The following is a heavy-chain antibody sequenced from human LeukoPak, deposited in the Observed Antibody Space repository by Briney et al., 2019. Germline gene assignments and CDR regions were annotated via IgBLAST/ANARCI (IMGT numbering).Heavy chain of an antibody. CDR3: ARHRDYGESQYGSYYGLDV. Sequence: PSETLSLTCAVYGGSFSGYYWSWIRQPPGKGLEWIGEINHSGSTNYNPSLKSRVTISVDTSKNQFSLKLSSVTAADTAVYYCARHRDYGESQYGSYYGLDVWGQGTTVTVSS. J-gene: IGHJ6*02. V-gene: IGHV4-34*01. D-gene: IGHD4-17*01. CDR1: GGSFSGYY. CDR2: INHSGST.